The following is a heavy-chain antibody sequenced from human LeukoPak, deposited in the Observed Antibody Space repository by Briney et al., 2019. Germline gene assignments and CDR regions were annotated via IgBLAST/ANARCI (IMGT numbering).Heavy chain of an antibody. CDR2: IHYSGRT. CDR1: GGSISSNY. CDR3: ATEVAPSDHYYYYGMDV. J-gene: IGHJ6*02. V-gene: IGHV4-59*01. Sequence: SETLSLTSTVSGGSISSNYWSWVRQPPGKGLEWIGYIHYSGRTNYNPSLKSRVTISVDTSKNQFSLKLSSVTAADTAVYYCATEVAPSDHYYYYGMDVWGQGTTVTVSS. D-gene: IGHD5-12*01.